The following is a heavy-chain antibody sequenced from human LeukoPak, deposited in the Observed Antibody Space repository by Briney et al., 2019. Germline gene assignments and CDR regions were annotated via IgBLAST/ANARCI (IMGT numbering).Heavy chain of an antibody. CDR1: GFTFNTYG. Sequence: GGSLRLSCAASGFTFNTYGMHWVRQAPGKGLEWVAVISFDGSNKYYADSVKGRFTISRDSSKNTLYLQMNSLRPEDTAVYYCAKDGSGSYAREWGQGTLVTVSS. D-gene: IGHD1-26*01. J-gene: IGHJ4*02. V-gene: IGHV3-30*18. CDR2: ISFDGSNK. CDR3: AKDGSGSYARE.